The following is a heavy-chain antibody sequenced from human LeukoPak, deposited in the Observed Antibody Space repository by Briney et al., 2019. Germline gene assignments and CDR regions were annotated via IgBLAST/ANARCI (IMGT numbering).Heavy chain of an antibody. CDR2: ISTNGGDT. CDR3: ARVGGRGAFDI. D-gene: IGHD1-26*01. Sequence: KPGGSLRLSCAASGFTFSSYSMHWVRQAPGKGLEYVSAISTNGGDTYYANSVKGRFTISRDNSKNTLYLQMGSLRAEDMAVYYCARVGGRGAFDIWGQGTMVTVSS. J-gene: IGHJ3*02. CDR1: GFTFSSYS. V-gene: IGHV3-64*01.